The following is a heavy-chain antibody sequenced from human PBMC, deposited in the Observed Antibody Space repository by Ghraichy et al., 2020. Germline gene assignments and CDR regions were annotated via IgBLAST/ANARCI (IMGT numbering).Heavy chain of an antibody. J-gene: IGHJ4*02. D-gene: IGHD2-2*01. CDR3: AKDPDCTSDPCYSDYFES. CDR2: ISHDGATT. V-gene: IGHV3-30*18. CDR1: GFTFRNFG. Sequence: GGSLRLSCAASGFTFRNFGMHWVRQAPGKGLEWLSIISHDGATTYSADSVKGRFTISRDNSNNTLFLHMNSLRPEDTAVYYCAKDPDCTSDPCYSDYFESWGQGTPVTVSS.